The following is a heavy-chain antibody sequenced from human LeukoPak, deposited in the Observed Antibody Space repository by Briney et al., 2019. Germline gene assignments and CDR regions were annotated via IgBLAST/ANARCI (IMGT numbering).Heavy chain of an antibody. J-gene: IGHJ4*02. CDR2: IYCSGST. D-gene: IGHD6-13*01. CDR1: GGAIGSSTYY. Sequence: SETLSLTCTVSGGAIGSSTYYSGWIRHPPGKGLEWIGSIYCSGSTHCNPSLKSRVTISVDTSKHQLSLKLNSVTAADTAVYYCATLAAGTFAEIWGQGTLVTVSS. V-gene: IGHV4-39*01. CDR3: ATLAAGTFAEI.